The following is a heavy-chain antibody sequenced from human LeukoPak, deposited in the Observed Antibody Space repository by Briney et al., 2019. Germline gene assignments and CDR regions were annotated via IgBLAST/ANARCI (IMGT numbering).Heavy chain of an antibody. CDR2: INPNSGGT. CDR1: GDTFTGYY. V-gene: IGHV1-2*02. D-gene: IGHD3-22*01. J-gene: IGHJ4*02. CDR3: ARGKKYYDSSGYYFR. Sequence: GASVKVSCKASGDTFTGYYMHWVRQAPGQGLEWRGCINPNSGGTNYAQKFQGRVTMTRDTSISTAYMELSRLRSDDTAVYYCARGKKYYDSSGYYFRWGQGTLVTVSS.